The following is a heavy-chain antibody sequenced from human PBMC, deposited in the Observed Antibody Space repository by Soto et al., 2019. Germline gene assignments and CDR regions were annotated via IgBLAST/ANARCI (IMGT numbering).Heavy chain of an antibody. V-gene: IGHV3-23*01. CDR3: AKGESYYYDSSGYWNY. D-gene: IGHD3-22*01. CDR1: GFTFSSYA. CDR2: ISYGGGST. Sequence: GGSLRLSCAASGFTFSSYAMNWVRQAPGKGLEWVSGISYGGGSTNYADSVKGRFTISRDNSKNTLYLQMNSLRGEDTAVYYCAKGESYYYDSSGYWNYWGQGTLVTVS. J-gene: IGHJ4*02.